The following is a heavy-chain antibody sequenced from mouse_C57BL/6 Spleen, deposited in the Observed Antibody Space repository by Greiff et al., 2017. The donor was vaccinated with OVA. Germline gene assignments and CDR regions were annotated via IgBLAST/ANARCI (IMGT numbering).Heavy chain of an antibody. CDR1: GFNIKDDY. V-gene: IGHV14-4*01. CDR2: IDPENGDT. Sequence: VQLQQSGAELVRPGASVKLSCTASGFNIKDDYMHWVKQRPEQGLEWIGWIDPENGDTEYASKFQGKATITADTSSNTAYLQLSSLTSEDTAVYYCTTSGVTPPFDYWGQGTTLTVSS. D-gene: IGHD2-3*01. CDR3: TTSGVTPPFDY. J-gene: IGHJ2*01.